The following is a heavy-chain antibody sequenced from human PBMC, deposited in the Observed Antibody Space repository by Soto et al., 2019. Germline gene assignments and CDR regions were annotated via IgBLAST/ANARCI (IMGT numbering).Heavy chain of an antibody. J-gene: IGHJ4*02. CDR3: ARADPDASVGF. CDR2: IYYTGSI. CDR1: GGSLSNNY. D-gene: IGHD3-16*01. V-gene: IGHV4-59*01. Sequence: SETLSLTCTVSGGSLSNNYWSWIRQPPGKALEWIGYIYYTGSIKYNPSLESRVTLSLDTPKNQFSMRLTSVIAADTAVYFCARADPDASVGFWGQGTMVTVSS.